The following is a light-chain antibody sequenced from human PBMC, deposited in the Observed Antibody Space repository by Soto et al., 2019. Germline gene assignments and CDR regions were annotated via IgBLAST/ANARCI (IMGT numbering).Light chain of an antibody. CDR1: QRSSSY. J-gene: IGKJ1*01. Sequence: DIQMTQSPSSLSASVGDRVTITCRASQRSSSYLNWYQQKPGRTPKVLIYDASTLQSGVPSRFRGSGSGTDFTLTISTLQPEDFATYYCQQSYRIPRTFGQGTKVEIK. CDR2: DAS. V-gene: IGKV1-39*01. CDR3: QQSYRIPRT.